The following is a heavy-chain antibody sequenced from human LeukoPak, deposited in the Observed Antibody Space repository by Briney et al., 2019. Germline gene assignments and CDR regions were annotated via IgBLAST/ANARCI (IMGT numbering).Heavy chain of an antibody. CDR3: ARECYYGSGSHDY. CDR1: GFTFSSYG. Sequence: TGRSLRLSFAASGFTFSSYGMHWVRQAPGKGLEWGAVIWYDGSNKYYADSVKGRFTISRDNSKNTLYLQMNSPRAEDTAVYYCARECYYGSGSHDYWGQGTLVTVSS. V-gene: IGHV3-33*01. CDR2: IWYDGSNK. J-gene: IGHJ4*02. D-gene: IGHD3-10*01.